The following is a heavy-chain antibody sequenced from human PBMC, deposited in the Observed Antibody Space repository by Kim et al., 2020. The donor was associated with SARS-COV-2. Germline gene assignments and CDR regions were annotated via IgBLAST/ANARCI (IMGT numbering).Heavy chain of an antibody. CDR2: IYYSGST. J-gene: IGHJ6*02. D-gene: IGHD6-13*01. Sequence: SETLSLTCTVSGGSISSYYWSWIRQPPGKGLEWIGYIYYSGSTNYNPSLKSRVTISVDTSKNQFSLKLSSVTAADTAVYYCARHHPPGYSSSWYSPYYYYGMDVWGQGTTVTVSS. V-gene: IGHV4-59*08. CDR1: GGSISSYY. CDR3: ARHHPPGYSSSWYSPYYYYGMDV.